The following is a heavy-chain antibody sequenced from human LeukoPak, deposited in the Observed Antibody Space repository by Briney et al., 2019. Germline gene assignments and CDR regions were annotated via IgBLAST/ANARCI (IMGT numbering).Heavy chain of an antibody. Sequence: GGSLRLSCAASGFSFSDYWMNWVRQAPGKGLEWVANIKQDGSEKYYVDSVKGRFTISRDNAKNSLYLQMNSLRVEDTAVYFCAGGSGWVTDSWGQGTLVTVSA. CDR1: GFSFSDYW. J-gene: IGHJ4*02. V-gene: IGHV3-7*01. CDR2: IKQDGSEK. D-gene: IGHD6-19*01. CDR3: AGGSGWVTDS.